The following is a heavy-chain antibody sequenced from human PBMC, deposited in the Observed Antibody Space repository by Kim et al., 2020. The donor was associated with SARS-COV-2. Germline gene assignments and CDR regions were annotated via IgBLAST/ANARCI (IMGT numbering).Heavy chain of an antibody. CDR3: ARVPVTTFHYYYYYGMDV. Sequence: SETLSLTCTVSGGSISSYYWSWIRQPPGKGLEWIGYIYYSGSTNYNPSLMSRVTISVDTSKNQFSLKLSSVTAADTAVYYCARVPVTTFHYYYYYGMDVWGQGTTVTVSS. CDR1: GGSISSYY. V-gene: IGHV4-59*01. J-gene: IGHJ6*02. D-gene: IGHD4-17*01. CDR2: IYYSGST.